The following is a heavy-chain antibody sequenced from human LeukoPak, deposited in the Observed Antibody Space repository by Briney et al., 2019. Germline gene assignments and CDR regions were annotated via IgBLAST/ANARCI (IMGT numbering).Heavy chain of an antibody. Sequence: SVKVSCKASGGTFSSYAISWVRQAPGQGLEWIGGIIPIFGTANYAQKFQGRVTITADESTSTAYMELSSLRSEDTAVYYCARGGYSGYDFMGHYYYYYMDVWGKGTTVTISS. CDR2: IIPIFGTA. CDR1: GGTFSSYA. V-gene: IGHV1-69*13. D-gene: IGHD5-12*01. J-gene: IGHJ6*03. CDR3: ARGGYSGYDFMGHYYYYYMDV.